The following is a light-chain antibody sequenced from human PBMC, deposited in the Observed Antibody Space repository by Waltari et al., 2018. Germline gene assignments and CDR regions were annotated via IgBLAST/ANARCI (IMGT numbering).Light chain of an antibody. CDR1: QSVSTF. J-gene: IGKJ4*01. CDR3: QQRRNWPT. CDR2: DVS. V-gene: IGKV3-11*01. Sequence: DIVMTQSPNSLAVSLGERATINCKSSQSVSTFLAWYQQKPGQSPRLLIYDVSFRATGIPIRFSGSGSETDFTLTISSLEPEDFAVYYCQQRRNWPTFGGGTKVEVK.